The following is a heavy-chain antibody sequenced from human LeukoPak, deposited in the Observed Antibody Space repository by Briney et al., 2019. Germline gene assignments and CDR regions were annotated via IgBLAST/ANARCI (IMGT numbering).Heavy chain of an antibody. CDR1: GGSISSGGYY. V-gene: IGHV4-31*03. D-gene: IGHD1-1*01. CDR3: ARGSRTTGVWFDP. CDR2: IYYSGST. J-gene: IGHJ5*02. Sequence: PSETLSLTCTVSGGSISSGGYYWSWIRQHPGKGLEWIGYIYYSGSTYYNPSLKSRVTISVDTSKNQFSLKLSSVTAADTAVYYCARGSRTTGVWFDPWGRGTLVTVSS.